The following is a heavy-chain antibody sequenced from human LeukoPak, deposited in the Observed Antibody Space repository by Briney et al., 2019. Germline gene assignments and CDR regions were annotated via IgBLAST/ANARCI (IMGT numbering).Heavy chain of an antibody. CDR2: INPKSSDK. CDR3: ARDADGGVVTGPFDH. J-gene: IGHJ4*02. CDR1: GHTFSGYY. D-gene: IGHD2-21*02. Sequence: ASVKVSCQASGHTFSGYYMHWVPQAPGQGLEWMGWINPKSSDKNYAQTFQGRVTMTSDTSISTAYMELSRLRSDDTAVYYCARDADGGVVTGPFDHWGQGTLVTVSS. V-gene: IGHV1-2*02.